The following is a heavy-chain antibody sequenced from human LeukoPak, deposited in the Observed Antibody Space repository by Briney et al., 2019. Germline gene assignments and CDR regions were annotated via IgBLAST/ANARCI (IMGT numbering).Heavy chain of an antibody. CDR2: IKDDGSDE. Sequence: GGSLRLSRAASAFTCSIYWMTWVRQAPGKGLEWVANIKDDGSDENYVDSVKGRFTISRDNAKNSLYLQMNSLRAEDTADYYCARGRGRHTFDYWGQGTQVTVSS. V-gene: IGHV3-7*04. D-gene: IGHD3-10*01. CDR1: AFTCSIYW. CDR3: ARGRGRHTFDY. J-gene: IGHJ4*02.